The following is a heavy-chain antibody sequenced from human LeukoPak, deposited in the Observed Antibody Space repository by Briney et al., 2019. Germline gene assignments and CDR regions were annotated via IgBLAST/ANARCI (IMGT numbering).Heavy chain of an antibody. J-gene: IGHJ4*02. V-gene: IGHV3-30*18. CDR3: AKDWFNGVRGVIPLDY. CDR2: ISYDGSNK. CDR1: GFTFSSYG. D-gene: IGHD3-10*01. Sequence: GRSLRLSCAASGFTFSSYGMHWVRQAPGKGLEWVAVISYDGSNKYYADSVKGRFTISRDNSKNTLYLQMNSLRAEDTAVYYCAKDWFNGVRGVIPLDYWGQGTLVTVSS.